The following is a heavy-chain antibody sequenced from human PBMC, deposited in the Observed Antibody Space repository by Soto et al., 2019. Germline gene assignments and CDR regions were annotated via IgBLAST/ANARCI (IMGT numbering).Heavy chain of an antibody. CDR3: ATTTVTTTMIDY. J-gene: IGHJ4*02. V-gene: IGHV1-69*13. Sequence: GASVKVSCKACGGTFSSYAISWVRQAPGQGLEWMGGIIPIFGTANYAQKFQGRVTITADESTSTAYMELSSLRSEDTAVYYCATTTVTTTMIDYWGQGTLVTVS. CDR1: GGTFSSYA. D-gene: IGHD4-17*01. CDR2: IIPIFGTA.